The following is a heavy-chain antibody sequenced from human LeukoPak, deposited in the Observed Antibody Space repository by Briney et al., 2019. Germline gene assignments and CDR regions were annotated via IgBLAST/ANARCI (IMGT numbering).Heavy chain of an antibody. CDR1: GFTFSSYS. CDR3: VRQSGVVGAHAFDI. D-gene: IGHD2-15*01. V-gene: IGHV3-21*01. Sequence: GGSLRLSCAASGFTFSSYSMNWVRQAPGKGLEWVSSISSSSSYIYYADSVKGRFTISRDNAKNSLYLQMNSLRAEDTAVYYCVRQSGVVGAHAFDIWGQGTMVTVSS. CDR2: ISSSSSYI. J-gene: IGHJ3*02.